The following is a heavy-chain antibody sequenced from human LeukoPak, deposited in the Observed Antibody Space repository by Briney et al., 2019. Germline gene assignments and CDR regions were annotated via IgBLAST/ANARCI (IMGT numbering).Heavy chain of an antibody. CDR3: ARDQGRIGELEI. D-gene: IGHD3-10*01. V-gene: IGHV1-18*01. CDR1: GGTFSSYA. CDR2: ISAYNGNT. J-gene: IGHJ3*02. Sequence: ASVKVSCKASGGTFSSYAISWVRQAPGQGLEWMGWISAYNGNTNYAQKLQGRVTMTTDTSTSTAYMELRSLRSDDTAVYYCARDQGRIGELEIWGQGTMVTVSS.